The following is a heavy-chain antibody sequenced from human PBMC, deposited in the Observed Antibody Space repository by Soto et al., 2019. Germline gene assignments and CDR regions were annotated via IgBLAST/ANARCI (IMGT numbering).Heavy chain of an antibody. V-gene: IGHV3-30-3*01. Sequence: GGSLRLSCAASGFTFSSYAMHWVRQAPGKGLEWVAVISYDGSNKYYADSVKGRFTISRDNSKNTLYLQMNSLRAEDTAVYYCARPAYYDILTGHLDYWGQGTLVTV. CDR2: ISYDGSNK. CDR1: GFTFSSYA. J-gene: IGHJ4*02. D-gene: IGHD3-9*01. CDR3: ARPAYYDILTGHLDY.